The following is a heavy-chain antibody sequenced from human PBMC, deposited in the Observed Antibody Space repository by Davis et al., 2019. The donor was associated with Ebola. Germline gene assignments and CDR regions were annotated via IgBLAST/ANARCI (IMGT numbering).Heavy chain of an antibody. D-gene: IGHD6-19*01. CDR1: GYTFTSYA. CDR3: ASSIAVAGNYYYYGMDV. Sequence: SVKVSCKASGYTFTSYAMHWVRQAPGQALEWMGWITPFNGNTNYAQKFQDRVTITRDRSMSTAYMELSSPRSEDTAMYYCASSIAVAGNYYYYGMDVWGKGTTVTVSS. J-gene: IGHJ6*04. CDR2: ITPFNGNT. V-gene: IGHV1-45*02.